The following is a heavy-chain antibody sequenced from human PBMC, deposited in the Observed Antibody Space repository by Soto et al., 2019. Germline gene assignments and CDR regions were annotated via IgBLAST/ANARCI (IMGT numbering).Heavy chain of an antibody. CDR1: GGSISSYY. CDR3: ARRSSKGGIAAHIFDY. Sequence: PSETLSLTCTVSGGSISSYYWSWIRQPPGKGLEWIGYIYYSGSTNYNPSLKSRVTISVDTSKNQFSLKLSSVTAADAAVYYCARRSSKGGIAAHIFDYWGQGTLVTVSS. V-gene: IGHV4-59*08. CDR2: IYYSGST. D-gene: IGHD6-6*01. J-gene: IGHJ4*02.